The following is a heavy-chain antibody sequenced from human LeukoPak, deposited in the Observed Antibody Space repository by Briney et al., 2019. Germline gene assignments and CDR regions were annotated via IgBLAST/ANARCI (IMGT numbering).Heavy chain of an antibody. CDR1: GESSSAFF. V-gene: IGHV4-34*01. D-gene: IGHD6-13*01. J-gene: IGHJ4*02. Sequence: SETLSLTCAVYGESSSAFFWSWIRQSPGTGLEWIGEIDHRGSATYNPSLQSRLTISVDTSKNQFSLRLNSVTAADTGVYYCASRSLRMAAARCFDNWGQGTPVTVS. CDR2: IDHRGSA. CDR3: ASRSLRMAAARCFDN.